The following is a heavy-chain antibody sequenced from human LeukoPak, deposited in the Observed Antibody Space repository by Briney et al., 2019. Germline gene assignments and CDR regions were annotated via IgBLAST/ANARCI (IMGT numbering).Heavy chain of an antibody. D-gene: IGHD3-10*01. Sequence: GGSLRLSCAASGFTFYDSAIHWVRQVPGKGLEWLGRIKSKLFNSETAYIDSVKGRFTVYRDDSKNTVFLQMSNLKTDDTALYYCCRYEEPSGRFGDPWGQGALVTVSS. CDR2: IKSKLFNSET. J-gene: IGHJ5*02. V-gene: IGHV3-73*01. CDR1: GFTFYDSA. CDR3: CRYEEPSGRFGDP.